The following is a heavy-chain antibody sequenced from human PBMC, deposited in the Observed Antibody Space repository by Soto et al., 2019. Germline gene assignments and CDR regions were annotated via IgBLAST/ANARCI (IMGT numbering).Heavy chain of an antibody. CDR1: GFTFSDYY. J-gene: IGHJ4*02. D-gene: IGHD3-9*01. CDR2: ISSSGSTI. V-gene: IGHV3-11*01. Sequence: GGSLRLSCAASGFTFSDYYMSWIRQAPGKGLEWVSYISSSGSTIYYADSVKGRFTISRDNAKNSLYLQMNSLRAENTAVYYCARGLRYFDWLLVGYWGQGTLVTVSS. CDR3: ARGLRYFDWLLVGY.